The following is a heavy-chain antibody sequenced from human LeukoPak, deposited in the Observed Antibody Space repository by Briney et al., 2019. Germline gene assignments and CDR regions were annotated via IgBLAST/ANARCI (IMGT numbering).Heavy chain of an antibody. CDR1: GFTFSLYT. J-gene: IGHJ4*02. Sequence: GGSLRLSCAASGFTFSLYTMHWVRQAPGKGLEWVAVISYDGSDKYYADSVKGRFTISRDNAKNSLSLQLNSLSAEDTAVYYCARSRSGYYEDYWGQGTLVTVSS. CDR3: ARSRSGYYEDY. D-gene: IGHD5-12*01. V-gene: IGHV3-30*04. CDR2: ISYDGSDK.